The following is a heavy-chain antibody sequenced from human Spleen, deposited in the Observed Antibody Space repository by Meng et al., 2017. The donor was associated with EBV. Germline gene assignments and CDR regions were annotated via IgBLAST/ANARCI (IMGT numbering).Heavy chain of an antibody. CDR1: SGSISIGGYS. V-gene: IGHV4-30-2*01. Sequence: QLRSLESGSGRVTPSQTLSLTCSVSSGSISIGGYSWGVIPWPPGKGLEWIGHFYQVGATFYNPSLKSRVTISVDRSKNQFSLKLSSVTAAETAVYYCARGTDNHPDDFDCWGQGTLVTVSS. CDR3: ARGTDNHPDDFDC. D-gene: IGHD3-22*01. J-gene: IGHJ4*02. CDR2: FYQVGAT.